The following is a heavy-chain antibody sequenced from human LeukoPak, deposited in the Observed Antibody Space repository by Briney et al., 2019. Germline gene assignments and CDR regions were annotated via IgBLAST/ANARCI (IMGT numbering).Heavy chain of an antibody. D-gene: IGHD6-19*01. CDR1: GFTFSSYS. V-gene: IGHV3-21*01. CDR2: ISSSSSYI. Sequence: GGSLRLSCAASGFTFSSYSMNWVRQAPGKGLEWVSSISSSSSYIYYADSVKGRFTISRDNAKNSLYLQMNSLRAEDTDVYYCARAGLARDYFDYWGQGTLVTVSS. CDR3: ARAGLARDYFDY. J-gene: IGHJ4*02.